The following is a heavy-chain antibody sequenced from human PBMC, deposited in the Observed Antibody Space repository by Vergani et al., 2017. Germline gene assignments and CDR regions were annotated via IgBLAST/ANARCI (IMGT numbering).Heavy chain of an antibody. Sequence: QLQLQESVPGLVKPSETLSLTCNVSGGSLSSSSYYWGWIRQPPGKGLEWIGSIYYSGRTYYNPSLKSRVTISVDTSKNQFSLKLSSVTAADTAVYYCARDPDDDSSGYAGDYWGQGTLVTVSS. V-gene: IGHV4-39*07. CDR2: IYYSGRT. J-gene: IGHJ4*02. D-gene: IGHD3-22*01. CDR1: GGSLSSSSYY. CDR3: ARDPDDDSSGYAGDY.